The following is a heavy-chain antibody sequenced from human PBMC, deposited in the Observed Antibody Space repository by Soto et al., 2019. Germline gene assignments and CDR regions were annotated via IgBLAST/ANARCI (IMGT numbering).Heavy chain of an antibody. D-gene: IGHD2-2*02. CDR1: GGSISSYA. J-gene: IGHJ3*02. Sequence: ETLSLTCTVSGGSISSYAMHWVRQAPGKGLEYVSAISSNGGSTYYANSVKGRFTISRDNSKNTLYLQMGSLRAEDMAVYYCARDSIPYAFDIWGQGTMVTVSS. V-gene: IGHV3-64*01. CDR2: ISSNGGST. CDR3: ARDSIPYAFDI.